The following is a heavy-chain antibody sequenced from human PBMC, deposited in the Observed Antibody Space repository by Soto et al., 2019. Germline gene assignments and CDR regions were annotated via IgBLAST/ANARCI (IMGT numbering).Heavy chain of an antibody. Sequence: GGSLRLSCAASGFTFDDYAMHWVRQAPGKGLEWVSLISWDGGSTYYADSVKGRFTISRDNSKNSLYLQMNRLRAEDTALYYCAKDRVEGGITGTTLDYWGQGTLVTVSS. D-gene: IGHD1-20*01. CDR1: GFTFDDYA. J-gene: IGHJ4*02. CDR2: ISWDGGST. CDR3: AKDRVEGGITGTTLDY. V-gene: IGHV3-43D*03.